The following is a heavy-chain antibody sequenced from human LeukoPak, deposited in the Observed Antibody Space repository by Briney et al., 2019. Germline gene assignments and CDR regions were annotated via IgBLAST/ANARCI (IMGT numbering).Heavy chain of an antibody. J-gene: IGHJ5*02. D-gene: IGHD3-10*01. CDR1: GGTFSSYA. CDR2: IIPIFGTA. CDR3: ARVRGVIITSDWFDP. V-gene: IGHV1-69*13. Sequence: ASVKVSCKASGGTFSSYAISWVRQAPGQGLEWMGGIIPIFGTANYAQKFQGRVTITADESTSTAYMELSSLRSEDTAVYYCARVRGVIITSDWFDPWGQGTLVTVSS.